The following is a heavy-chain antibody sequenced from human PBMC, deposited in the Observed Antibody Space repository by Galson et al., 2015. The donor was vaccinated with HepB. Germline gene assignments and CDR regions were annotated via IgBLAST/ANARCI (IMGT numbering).Heavy chain of an antibody. CDR1: GFIFRHYA. CDR2: INGRGSTR. D-gene: IGHD3-16*01. J-gene: IGHJ5*02. Sequence: SLRLSCAGSGFIFRHYAMAWIRQAPGKGLEWVSSINGRGSTRSYSDAVKGRFSISRDNSKDTVFLQMDNLRAEDTADYYCVKEGSWFGGDWFDPWGQGALVTVS. V-gene: IGHV3-23*01. CDR3: VKEGSWFGGDWFDP.